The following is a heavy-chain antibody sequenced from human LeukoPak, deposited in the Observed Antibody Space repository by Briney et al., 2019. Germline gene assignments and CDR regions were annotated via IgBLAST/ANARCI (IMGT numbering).Heavy chain of an antibody. CDR2: IYTSGST. CDR1: GGSISSGSYY. V-gene: IGHV4-61*02. J-gene: IGHJ4*02. CDR3: AVEGRSGYLGVDY. D-gene: IGHD3-22*01. Sequence: PSETLSLTRTVSGGSISSGSYYWSWIRQPAGKGLEWIGRIYTSGSTNYNPSLKSRVTISVDTSKNQFSLKLSSVTAADTAVYYCAVEGRSGYLGVDYWGQGTLVTVSS.